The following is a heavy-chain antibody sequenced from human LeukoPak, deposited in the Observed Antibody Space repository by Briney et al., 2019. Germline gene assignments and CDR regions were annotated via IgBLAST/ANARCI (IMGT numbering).Heavy chain of an antibody. V-gene: IGHV3-30*02. CDR3: ANPPTVTKIRLDS. CDR2: IRYDGSNK. CDR1: GFTFSSYD. D-gene: IGHD4-17*01. J-gene: IGHJ5*01. Sequence: GGSLRLSCAASGFTFSSYDMHWVRQAPGRGLEWVAFIRYDGSNKYLADSVKGRFTISRDNSKNTLYLQMNSLRAEDTAVYYCANPPTVTKIRLDSWGQGTLVTVSS.